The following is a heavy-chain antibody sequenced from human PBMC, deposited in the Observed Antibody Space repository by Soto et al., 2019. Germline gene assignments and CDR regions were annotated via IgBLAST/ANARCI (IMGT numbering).Heavy chain of an antibody. V-gene: IGHV1-69*02. CDR2: IIPILGIA. CDR1: GGTFSSYT. Sequence: QVQLVQSGAEVKKPGSSVKVSCKASGGTFSSYTISWVLQAPGQGLEWMGRIIPILGIANYEQKCQGRVTITADKCTSTAYMALRSLRSEDTAVYYCARAWVEELEEWFGPWGQGTRVTVSS. CDR3: ARAWVEELEEWFGP. D-gene: IGHD1-1*01. J-gene: IGHJ5*02.